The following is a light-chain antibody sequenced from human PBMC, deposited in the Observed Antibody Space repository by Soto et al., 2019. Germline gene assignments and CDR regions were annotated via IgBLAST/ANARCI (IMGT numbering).Light chain of an antibody. CDR1: QSISTY. Sequence: EIVLTQSPATLSLSPGERATLSCRASQSISTYLAWFRQKPGQPPRLLIYDASNRATGIPARISGSGSGTDFTLTINSLEPEDFGVYYCQQRSNWPITFGQGTRLEIK. CDR2: DAS. V-gene: IGKV3-11*01. CDR3: QQRSNWPIT. J-gene: IGKJ5*01.